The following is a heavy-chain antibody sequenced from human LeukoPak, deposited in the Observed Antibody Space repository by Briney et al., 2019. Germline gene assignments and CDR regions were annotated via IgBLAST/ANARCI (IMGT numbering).Heavy chain of an antibody. J-gene: IGHJ4*02. CDR2: IKQDGSEK. Sequence: PGGSLRLSCAASGFTFSSYWMSWVRQAPGKRLEWGANIKQDGSEKYYVDSVKGRFTISRDNAKNSLYLQMNSLRAEETAVYYCAPGAVAKIDYWGQGTLVTVSS. CDR3: APGAVAKIDY. V-gene: IGHV3-7*01. CDR1: GFTFSSYW. D-gene: IGHD6-19*01.